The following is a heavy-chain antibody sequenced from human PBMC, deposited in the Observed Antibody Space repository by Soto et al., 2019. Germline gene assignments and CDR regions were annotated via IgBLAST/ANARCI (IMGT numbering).Heavy chain of an antibody. J-gene: IGHJ4*01. V-gene: IGHV1-18*01. D-gene: IGHD3-3*01. CDR3: ARDNSGDFWSGYSRYYFDY. CDR2: ISAYSGKT. Sequence: ASVKVSCKTSGYTLTSYGISWVRQAPGQRLEWMGWISAYSGKTNYAQNLQGRLTMTTDKSTSTAYMELRSLRSDDTALYYCARDNSGDFWSGYSRYYFDYWGHGTLVTVSS. CDR1: GYTLTSYG.